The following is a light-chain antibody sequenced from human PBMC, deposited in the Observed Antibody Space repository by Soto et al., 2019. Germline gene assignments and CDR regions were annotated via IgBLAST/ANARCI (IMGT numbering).Light chain of an antibody. CDR2: GAS. J-gene: IGKJ1*01. CDR3: QHYSA. Sequence: EIVMTQSPDTLSVSPGERATLTCRASQSVSTNVAWYPQKPVQAPRLLIYGASARDTGSPARFSGSGSGTEVTLTLSSRQSEDVAVYYCQHYSAFGRGTKVEIK. V-gene: IGKV3-15*01. CDR1: QSVSTN.